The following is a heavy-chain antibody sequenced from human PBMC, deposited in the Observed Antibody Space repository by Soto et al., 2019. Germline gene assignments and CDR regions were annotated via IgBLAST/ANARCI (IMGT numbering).Heavy chain of an antibody. CDR1: GDTFTTNY. V-gene: IGHV1-46*01. CDR2: INPNNGAT. CDR3: ASRVLCDMDV. J-gene: IGHJ6*02. Sequence: QEQLVQSGAEVKEPGASLKVSCKASGDTFTTNYLHWVRQAPGQGLEWMGRINPNNGATRYAQEFQGRLILTTDTSTSTVYMDLNSVKSEDSAVYYCASRVLCDMDVWGQGTTLTVSS. D-gene: IGHD2-21*01.